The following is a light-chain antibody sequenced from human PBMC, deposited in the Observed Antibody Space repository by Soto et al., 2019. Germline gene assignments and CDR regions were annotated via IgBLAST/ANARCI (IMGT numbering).Light chain of an antibody. CDR3: EQYNSWPTLYT. V-gene: IGKV3-15*01. CDR1: QSVSHN. Sequence: EIVMTQSPATLSVSPGEGATLSCRASQSVSHNLAWYQQKPGQALRLLIYGASTRATGIPTRLSGSGSGTEFTLTISSLQSEDFAVYYCEQYNSWPTLYTFGQGTKLESK. J-gene: IGKJ2*01. CDR2: GAS.